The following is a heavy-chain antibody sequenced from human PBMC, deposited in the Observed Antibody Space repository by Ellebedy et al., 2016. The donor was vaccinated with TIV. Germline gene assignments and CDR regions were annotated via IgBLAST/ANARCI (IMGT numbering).Heavy chain of an antibody. CDR3: ARLDSSGYYDFDY. CDR1: GFTFSSYA. J-gene: IGHJ4*02. Sequence: GESLKISXAPSGFTFSSYAMSWVRQAPGKGLEWVSAISGSGGSTYYADSVKGRFTISRDNSKNTLYLQMNSLRAEDTAVYYCARLDSSGYYDFDYWGQGTLVTVSS. V-gene: IGHV3-23*01. D-gene: IGHD3-22*01. CDR2: ISGSGGST.